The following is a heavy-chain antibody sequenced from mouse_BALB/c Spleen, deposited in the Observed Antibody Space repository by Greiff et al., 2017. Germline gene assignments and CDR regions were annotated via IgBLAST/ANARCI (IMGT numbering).Heavy chain of an antibody. V-gene: IGHV1-4*02. CDR3: ARALLRLRGDY. CDR2: INPSSGYT. J-gene: IGHJ4*01. Sequence: QVQLQQSAAELARPGASVKMSCKASGYTFTSYTMHWVKQRPGQGLEWIGYINPSSGYTEYNQKFKDKTTLTADKSSSTAYMQLSSLTSEDSAVYYCARALLRLRGDYWGQGTSVTVSS. CDR1: GYTFTSYT. D-gene: IGHD1-2*01.